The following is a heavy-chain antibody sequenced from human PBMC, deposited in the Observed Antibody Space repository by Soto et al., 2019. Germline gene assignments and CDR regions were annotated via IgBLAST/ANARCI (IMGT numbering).Heavy chain of an antibody. J-gene: IGHJ2*01. CDR1: GGTFSSYA. Sequence: QVQLVQSGAEVKKPGSSVKVSCKASGGTFSSYAISWVRQAPGQGLEWMGGIIPIFGTANYAQKFQGRVTITADESTSTAYMELSSLKSEDTAVYYCAIEAGGYGSGRSCYRLRYFDLWGRGTLVTVSS. V-gene: IGHV1-69*01. D-gene: IGHD2-15*01. CDR3: AIEAGGYGSGRSCYRLRYFDL. CDR2: IIPIFGTA.